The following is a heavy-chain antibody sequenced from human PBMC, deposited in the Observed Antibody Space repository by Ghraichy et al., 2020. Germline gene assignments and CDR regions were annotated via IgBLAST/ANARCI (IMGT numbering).Heavy chain of an antibody. D-gene: IGHD1-26*01. J-gene: IGHJ4*02. CDR2: ISWNSGSI. CDR3: AKDISWDPYYFDY. Sequence: GGSLRLSCAASGFTFDDYAMHWVRQAPGKGLEWVSGISWNSGSIGYADSVKGRFTISRDNAKNSLYLQMNSLRAEDTALYYCAKDISWDPYYFDYWGQGTLVTVSS. V-gene: IGHV3-9*01. CDR1: GFTFDDYA.